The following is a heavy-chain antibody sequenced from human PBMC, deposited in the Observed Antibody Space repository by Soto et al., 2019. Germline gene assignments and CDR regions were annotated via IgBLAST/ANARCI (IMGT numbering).Heavy chain of an antibody. D-gene: IGHD3-22*01. CDR1: GFTFSSYE. V-gene: IGHV3-48*03. CDR3: ARGFGYYYDSSATTGVGY. CDR2: ISSSGSTI. J-gene: IGHJ4*02. Sequence: EVQLVESGGGLVQPGGSLRLSCAASGFTFSSYEMNWVRQAPGKGLEWVSYISSSGSTIYYADSVKGRFTISRDNAKNSLYLPMNSLRAEDTAVYYCARGFGYYYDSSATTGVGYWGQGTLVTVSS.